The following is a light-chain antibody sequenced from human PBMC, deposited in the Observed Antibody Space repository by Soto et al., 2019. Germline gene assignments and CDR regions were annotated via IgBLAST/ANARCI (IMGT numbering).Light chain of an antibody. CDR1: SSDVGGYNY. V-gene: IGLV2-14*01. CDR2: DVS. CDR3: SSYTSSSTYV. J-gene: IGLJ1*01. Sequence: QSVLTQPASVSGSPGQSITISCTGTSSDVGGYNYVSWYQQHPGKAPKLMIYDVSNRPSGVPNRFSGSKSGNTASLTISVLQAEDEADYYCSSYTSSSTYVFGTGTKVTVL.